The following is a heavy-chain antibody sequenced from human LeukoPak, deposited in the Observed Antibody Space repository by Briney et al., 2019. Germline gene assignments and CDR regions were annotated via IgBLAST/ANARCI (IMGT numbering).Heavy chain of an antibody. J-gene: IGHJ4*02. CDR1: GYTFTSYD. D-gene: IGHD1-26*01. Sequence: ASVKVSCKASGYTFTSYDINWVRQATGQGLEWMGWMNPNSGNTGYAQKFQGRVTMTRDTSTSTVYMELSSLRSEDTAVYYCARDLGATSYFDYWGQGTLVTVSS. CDR2: MNPNSGNT. V-gene: IGHV1-8*01. CDR3: ARDLGATSYFDY.